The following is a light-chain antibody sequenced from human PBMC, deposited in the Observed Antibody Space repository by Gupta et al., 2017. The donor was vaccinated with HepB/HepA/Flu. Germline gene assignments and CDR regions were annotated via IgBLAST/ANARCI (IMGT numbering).Light chain of an antibody. Sequence: EIVLTPSPGTLSLSPGERATLSCRASQSVSSSYLAWYQLKPGQAPRLLIYGTSSRATGIPDRCSGSGSGTDFTLSISRLEPEDFAVYYCQHYGSSPLTFGRGTKVEIK. J-gene: IGKJ4*01. V-gene: IGKV3-20*01. CDR1: QSVSSSY. CDR2: GTS. CDR3: QHYGSSPLT.